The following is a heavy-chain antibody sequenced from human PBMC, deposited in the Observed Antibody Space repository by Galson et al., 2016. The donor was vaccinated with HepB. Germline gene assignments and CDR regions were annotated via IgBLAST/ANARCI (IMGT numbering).Heavy chain of an antibody. CDR2: IKQDGSEK. Sequence: SLRLSCAASGFTFSSYWMSWVRQAPGKGLEWVANIKQDGSEKSYVDSVKGRFTISRDNAKNSLQLQMNSLRAEDTAMYYCASEGAGGFDLWGQGTMVTVSS. V-gene: IGHV3-7*01. CDR1: GFTFSSYW. D-gene: IGHD4-23*01. J-gene: IGHJ3*01. CDR3: ASEGAGGFDL.